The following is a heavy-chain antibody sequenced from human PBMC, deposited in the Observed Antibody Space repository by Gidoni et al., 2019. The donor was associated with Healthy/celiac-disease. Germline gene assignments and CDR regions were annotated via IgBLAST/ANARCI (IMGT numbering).Heavy chain of an antibody. Sequence: QVQLQQWGAGLLKPSETLSLTCAVYGGSFSDYYWSWIRQPPGKGLEWIGEINHSGSTNHNPSLKSRVTISVDTSKNQFSLKLSSVTAADTAVYYCAKTYGDAYYGLDVWGQGTTVTVSS. D-gene: IGHD4-17*01. CDR3: AKTYGDAYYGLDV. CDR1: GGSFSDYY. J-gene: IGHJ6*02. V-gene: IGHV4-34*01. CDR2: INHSGST.